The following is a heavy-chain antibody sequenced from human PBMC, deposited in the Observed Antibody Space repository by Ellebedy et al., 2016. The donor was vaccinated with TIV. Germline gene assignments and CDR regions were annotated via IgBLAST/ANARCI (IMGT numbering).Heavy chain of an antibody. V-gene: IGHV3-30*18. J-gene: IGHJ4*02. CDR1: AFTFSSYG. CDR2: ISYDGNDK. CDR3: AKGGVPRNY. D-gene: IGHD3-10*01. Sequence: GGSLRLXCAASAFTFSSYGMYWVRQAPGKGLEWVAVISYDGNDKVYADSVKGRFTISRDNSKNTLYLQMNSLRGEDTAVYYCAKGGVPRNYWGQGTLVTVSS.